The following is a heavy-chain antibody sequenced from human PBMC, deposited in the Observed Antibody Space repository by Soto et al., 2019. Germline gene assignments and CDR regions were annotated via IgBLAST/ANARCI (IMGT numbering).Heavy chain of an antibody. D-gene: IGHD6-25*01. Sequence: PGGSLRLSCAASGFTFTNYEMNWVRQAPGKGLEWISYISSSGKTISYADSVKGRFTISRDNSRDTVSLEMNGLRPEDTAIYYCAKDRGYINSPFDLWGQGTLVTVSS. CDR1: GFTFTNYE. V-gene: IGHV3-48*03. CDR3: AKDRGYINSPFDL. J-gene: IGHJ4*02. CDR2: ISSSGKTI.